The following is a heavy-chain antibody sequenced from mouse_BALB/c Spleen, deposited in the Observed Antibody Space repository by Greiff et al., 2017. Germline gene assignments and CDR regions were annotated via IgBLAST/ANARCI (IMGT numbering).Heavy chain of an antibody. Sequence: QVHVKQSGAELVRPGSSVKISCKASGYAFSSYWMNWVKQRPGQGLEWIGQIYPGDGDTNYNGKFKGKATLTADKSSSTAYMQLSSLTSEDSAVYFCARDYYGSRYLDDWGQGTTLTVSS. CDR3: ARDYYGSRYLDD. V-gene: IGHV1-80*01. J-gene: IGHJ2*01. CDR2: IYPGDGDT. D-gene: IGHD1-1*01. CDR1: GYAFSSYW.